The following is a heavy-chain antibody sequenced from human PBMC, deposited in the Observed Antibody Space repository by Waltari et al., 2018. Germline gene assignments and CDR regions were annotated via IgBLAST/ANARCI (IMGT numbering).Heavy chain of an antibody. CDR3: AAVWVFPWFREFPESYFDY. D-gene: IGHD3-10*01. Sequence: QMQLVQSGPEVKKPGTSVKVSCKASGFTFTSSAVQWVRQARGQRLEWIGWIVVGSGNTNYAQKFQERVTITRDMSTSTAYMELSSLRSEDTAVYYCAAVWVFPWFREFPESYFDYWGQGTLVTVSS. CDR2: IVVGSGNT. J-gene: IGHJ4*02. CDR1: GFTFTSSA. V-gene: IGHV1-58*01.